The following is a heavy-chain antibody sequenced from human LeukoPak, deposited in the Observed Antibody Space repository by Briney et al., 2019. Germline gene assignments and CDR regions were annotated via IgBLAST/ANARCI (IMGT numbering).Heavy chain of an antibody. CDR3: ARGQAHFGRKYYMDV. CDR2: IIPIFGTA. Sequence: SVKVSCKASGGTFSSYAISWVRQAPGQGLEWMGGIIPIFGTANYAQKFQGRVTITADESTSTAYMELGSLRSEDTAVYYCARGQAHFGRKYYMDVWGKGTTVTISS. CDR1: GGTFSSYA. D-gene: IGHD3-3*01. J-gene: IGHJ6*03. V-gene: IGHV1-69*13.